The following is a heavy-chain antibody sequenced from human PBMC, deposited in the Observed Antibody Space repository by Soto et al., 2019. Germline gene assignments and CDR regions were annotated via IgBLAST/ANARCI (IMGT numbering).Heavy chain of an antibody. CDR1: GFTFSSYA. J-gene: IGHJ3*02. CDR3: ARDRASSGWYFFDAFDI. Sequence: QVQLVESGGGVVQPGRSLRLSCAASGFTFSSYAMHWVRQAPGKGLEWVAVISYDGSNKYYADSVKGRFTISRDNSKNTPYLQMNSLRAEDTAVYYCARDRASSGWYFFDAFDIWGQGTMVTVSS. D-gene: IGHD6-19*01. V-gene: IGHV3-30-3*01. CDR2: ISYDGSNK.